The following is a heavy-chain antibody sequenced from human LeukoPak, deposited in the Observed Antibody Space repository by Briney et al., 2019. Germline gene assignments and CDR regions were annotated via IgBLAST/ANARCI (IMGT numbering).Heavy chain of an antibody. CDR1: GGSISSGGYY. J-gene: IGHJ4*02. CDR3: ARQAYDSIGFYDY. V-gene: IGHV4-61*08. CDR2: ISDSGST. Sequence: SQTLSLTCTVSGGSISSGGYYWSWIRQPPGKGLEWIGYISDSGSTNYNPSLMSRVTISVDTSKNQFSLKLNSVTAADTAVYYCARQAYDSIGFYDYWGQGTLVTVSS. D-gene: IGHD3-22*01.